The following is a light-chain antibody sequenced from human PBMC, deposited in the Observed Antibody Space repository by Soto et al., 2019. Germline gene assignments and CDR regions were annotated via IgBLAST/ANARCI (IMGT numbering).Light chain of an antibody. Sequence: DIQMTQSPSSLSASVGDRVPITCRASQGISNYLAWYQQKPGKVPKILIYAASTLQSGVPSRFSGCGSGTDFTLTISSLQPEDVATYYCQKYNSAPPMYTFGQGTKLEIK. CDR1: QGISNY. CDR3: QKYNSAPPMYT. V-gene: IGKV1-27*01. CDR2: AAS. J-gene: IGKJ2*01.